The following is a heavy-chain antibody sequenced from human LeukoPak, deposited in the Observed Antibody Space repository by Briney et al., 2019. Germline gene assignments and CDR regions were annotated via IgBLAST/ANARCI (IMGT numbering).Heavy chain of an antibody. CDR3: AKDPSPYCGGDCYFDC. J-gene: IGHJ4*02. V-gene: IGHV3-23*01. Sequence: GGSLRLSCAASGFTFSSYAMSWVRQAPGKGLEWVSAISGSGGSTYYADSVKGRFTISRDNSKNTLYLQMNSLRAEDTAVYYCAKDPSPYCGGDCYFDCWGQGTLVTVSS. CDR1: GFTFSSYA. D-gene: IGHD2-21*02. CDR2: ISGSGGST.